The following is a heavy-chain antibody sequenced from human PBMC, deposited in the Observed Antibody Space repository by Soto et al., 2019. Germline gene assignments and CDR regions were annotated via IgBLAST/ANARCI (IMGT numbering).Heavy chain of an antibody. CDR3: QSYCSGGTCYRTNAFDI. CDR1: GFTFSSYA. J-gene: IGHJ3*02. D-gene: IGHD2-15*01. Sequence: GGSLRLSCAASGFTFSSYAMSWVRQSPGKGLEWVSAISGSGGSTHYADSVKGRFTISRDNSKNTLYLQMNSLRAEDTAVYYCQSYCSGGTCYRTNAFDIWGQGTSVTVSS. V-gene: IGHV3-23*01. CDR2: ISGSGGST.